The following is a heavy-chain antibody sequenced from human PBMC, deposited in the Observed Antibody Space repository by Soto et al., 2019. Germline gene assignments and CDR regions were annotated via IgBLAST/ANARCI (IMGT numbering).Heavy chain of an antibody. CDR3: ARENYLLWFGAPANWFDP. CDR2: IDSNSYNI. J-gene: IGHJ5*02. V-gene: IGHV3-21*01. CDR1: GFTFSSYS. D-gene: IGHD3-10*01. Sequence: GGSLRLSCAVSGFTFSSYSMNWVRQAPGKGLEWVSSIDSNSYNIYYADSAKGRFSISRDNAKNTLYLQMNSLRAEDTAVYYCARENYLLWFGAPANWFDPWGQGTLVTVSS.